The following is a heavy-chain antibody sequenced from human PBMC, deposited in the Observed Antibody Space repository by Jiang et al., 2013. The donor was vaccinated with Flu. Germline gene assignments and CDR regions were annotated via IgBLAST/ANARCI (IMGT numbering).Heavy chain of an antibody. Sequence: SGSGLVKPSETLSLTCTVSGGSISSSSYYWGWIRQPPGKGLEWIGSIYYSGSTYYNPSLKSRVTISVDTSKNQFSLKLSSVTAADTAVYYCARLHPAGGEADQPTDYWGQGTLVTVSS. V-gene: IGHV4-39*01. J-gene: IGHJ4*02. CDR1: GGSISSSSYY. CDR2: IYYSGST. D-gene: IGHD3-10*01. CDR3: ARLHPAGGEADQPTDY.